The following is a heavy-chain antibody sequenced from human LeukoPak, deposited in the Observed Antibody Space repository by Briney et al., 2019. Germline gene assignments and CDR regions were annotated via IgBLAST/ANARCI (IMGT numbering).Heavy chain of an antibody. CDR2: INPNSGGT. Sequence: APVKVSCKASGYTFTGYYIHWVRQAPGQGLEWMGWINPNSGGTNYAQKFQGRVTMNRDTSISTAYMELSRLTSDDTAVYYCARGSPDYYGSGIGDYWGQGTLVTVSS. D-gene: IGHD3-10*01. V-gene: IGHV1-2*02. J-gene: IGHJ4*02. CDR1: GYTFTGYY. CDR3: ARGSPDYYGSGIGDY.